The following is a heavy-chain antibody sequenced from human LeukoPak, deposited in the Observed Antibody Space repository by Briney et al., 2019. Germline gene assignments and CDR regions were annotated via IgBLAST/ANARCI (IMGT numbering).Heavy chain of an antibody. CDR1: GFTVSSNY. D-gene: IGHD2-15*01. J-gene: IGHJ6*02. CDR3: ARDKRYCSGGSCQYYYYYGMDV. Sequence: PGGSLRLSCAASGFTVSSNYMSWVRQAPGKGLEWVSVIYSGGSTYCADSVKGRFTISRDNSKNTLYLQMNSLRAEDTAVYYCARDKRYCSGGSCQYYYYYGMDVWGQGTTVTVSS. CDR2: IYSGGST. V-gene: IGHV3-53*01.